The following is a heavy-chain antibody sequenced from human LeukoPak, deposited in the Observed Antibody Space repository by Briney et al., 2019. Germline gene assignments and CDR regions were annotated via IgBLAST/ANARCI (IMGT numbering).Heavy chain of an antibody. D-gene: IGHD5-18*01. CDR2: ISYDGSNK. J-gene: IGHJ4*02. CDR3: AKSGEDTAMVISKYYFDY. V-gene: IGHV3-30*18. CDR1: GFTFSSYG. Sequence: GGSLRLSCAASGFTFSSYGMHWVSQAPGKGLEWVAVISYDGSNKYYADSVKGRFTISRDNSKSTLYLQMNSLRAEDTAVYYCAKSGEDTAMVISKYYFDYWGQGTLVTVSS.